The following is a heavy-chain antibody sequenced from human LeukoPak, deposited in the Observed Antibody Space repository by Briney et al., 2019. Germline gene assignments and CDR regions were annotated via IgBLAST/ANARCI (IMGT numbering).Heavy chain of an antibody. Sequence: SETLSLTCAVYGGSFSGYYWSWIRQPPGKGLEWIGEINHSGSTNYNPSLKSRVTISVDTSKNQFSLKLSSVTAADTAVYYCARDPGGDGFDYWGQGTLVTVSS. CDR3: ARDPGGDGFDY. V-gene: IGHV4-34*01. J-gene: IGHJ4*02. CDR1: GGSFSGYY. D-gene: IGHD5-24*01. CDR2: INHSGST.